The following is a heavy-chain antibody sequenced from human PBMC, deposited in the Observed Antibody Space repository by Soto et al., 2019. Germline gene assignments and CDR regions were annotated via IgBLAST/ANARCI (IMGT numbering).Heavy chain of an antibody. CDR3: ARDTRPNNSGSSPYYFDY. V-gene: IGHV6-1*01. Sequence: KQSQTLSLTCAISGDSVSSNSAAWNWIRQSPSRGLEWLGRTYYRSKWYNDYAVSVKSRITINPDTSKNQFSLQLNSVTPEDTAVYYCARDTRPNNSGSSPYYFDYWGQGTLVTVSS. J-gene: IGHJ4*02. CDR2: TYYRSKWYN. D-gene: IGHD1-26*01. CDR1: GDSVSSNSAA.